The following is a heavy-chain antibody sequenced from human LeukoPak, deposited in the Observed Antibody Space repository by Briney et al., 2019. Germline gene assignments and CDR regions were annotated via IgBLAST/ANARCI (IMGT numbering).Heavy chain of an antibody. D-gene: IGHD6-19*01. Sequence: GGSLRLSCAASGFTFGSYWMHWVRQAPGKGLVWVSRINSDGSSTSYADSVKGRFTISRDNAKNTLYLQMNSLRAEDTAVYYRARVRSSGWSYFDHWGQGTLVTVSS. J-gene: IGHJ4*02. CDR2: INSDGSST. CDR1: GFTFGSYW. V-gene: IGHV3-74*01. CDR3: ARVRSSGWSYFDH.